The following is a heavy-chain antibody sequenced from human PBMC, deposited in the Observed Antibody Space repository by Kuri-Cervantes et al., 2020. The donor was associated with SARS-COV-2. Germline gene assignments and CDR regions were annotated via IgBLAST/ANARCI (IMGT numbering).Heavy chain of an antibody. V-gene: IGHV3-30*10. Sequence: GESLKISCAASGFTFSSYAMHWVRQAPGKGLEWVAVISYDGSNKYYTDSVKGRFTISRDNSENTVYLQMNSLTGEDTAVHYCVRAIRDPVEYWGRGTLVTVSS. CDR1: GFTFSSYA. J-gene: IGHJ4*02. CDR2: ISYDGSNK. CDR3: VRAIRDPVEY.